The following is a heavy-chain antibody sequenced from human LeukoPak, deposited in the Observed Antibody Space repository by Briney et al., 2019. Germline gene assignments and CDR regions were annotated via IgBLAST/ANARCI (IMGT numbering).Heavy chain of an antibody. Sequence: GGSLRLSCAASGFGFSSYWMSWVRQAPGKGLEWVAVISSDGNSKNFALSVKGRFAISRDNSKNTLFLQMNNLRSEDTALYYCVSPTADYPFPYYFDSWGQGTLVTVSS. J-gene: IGHJ4*02. V-gene: IGHV3-30*09. CDR1: GFGFSSYW. CDR2: ISSDGNSK. CDR3: VSPTADYPFPYYFDS. D-gene: IGHD5-12*01.